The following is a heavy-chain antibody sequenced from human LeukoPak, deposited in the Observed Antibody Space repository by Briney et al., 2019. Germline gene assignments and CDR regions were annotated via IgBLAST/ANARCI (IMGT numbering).Heavy chain of an antibody. D-gene: IGHD1-26*01. CDR2: IKEDGSEK. CDR1: EFTFSSYG. Sequence: GGSLRLSCAASEFTFSSYGMHWVCQAPGKGLEWVANIKEDGSEKYYVDSVKGRFTISRDNAKNSLCLQMNSLRAEDTAIYYCVRSGGYWGQGTLVTVSS. V-gene: IGHV3-7*05. CDR3: VRSGGY. J-gene: IGHJ4*02.